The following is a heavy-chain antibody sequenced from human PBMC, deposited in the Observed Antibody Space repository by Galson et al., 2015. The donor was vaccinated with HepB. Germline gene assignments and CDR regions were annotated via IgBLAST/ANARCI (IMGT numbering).Heavy chain of an antibody. J-gene: IGHJ5*02. D-gene: IGHD2-2*01. CDR2: ISAYNGNT. CDR1: GYTFTSYG. CDR3: ARDYCSSTSCYGWFDP. Sequence: SVKVSCKASGYTFTSYGISWVRQAPGQGLEWMGWISAYNGNTNYAQKLQGRVTMTTDTSTSTAYMELRSLRSVDTAVYYCARDYCSSTSCYGWFDPWGQGTLVTVSS. V-gene: IGHV1-18*01.